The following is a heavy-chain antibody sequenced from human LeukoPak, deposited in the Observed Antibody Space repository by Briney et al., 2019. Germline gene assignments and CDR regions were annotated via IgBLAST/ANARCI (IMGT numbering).Heavy chain of an antibody. CDR1: GYRFTSYW. J-gene: IGHJ4*02. CDR2: IYPGDSDT. Sequence: GESLKISCKGSGYRFTSYWIGWVRQMPGKGLEWMGTIYPGDSDTRYNPSFQSQVTISADKSVTTAYLQWSSLKASDTAMYYCARQNSSWYDYWGQGTLVTVSS. CDR3: ARQNSSWYDY. V-gene: IGHV5-51*01. D-gene: IGHD6-13*01.